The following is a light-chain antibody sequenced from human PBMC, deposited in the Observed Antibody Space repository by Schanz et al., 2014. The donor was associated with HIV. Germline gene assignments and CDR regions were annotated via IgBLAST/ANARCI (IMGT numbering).Light chain of an antibody. J-gene: IGLJ2*01. Sequence: QSALTQPASVSGSPGQSITISCTGTSSDIGHYNYVSWYQQHPGKAPKLLIYDVTNRPSGVSNRFSGSKSGNTASLAISGLQAEDEADYYCSSYTSSSTLDVVFGGGTKVTVL. CDR2: DVT. CDR1: SSDIGHYNY. CDR3: SSYTSSSTLDVV. V-gene: IGLV2-14*03.